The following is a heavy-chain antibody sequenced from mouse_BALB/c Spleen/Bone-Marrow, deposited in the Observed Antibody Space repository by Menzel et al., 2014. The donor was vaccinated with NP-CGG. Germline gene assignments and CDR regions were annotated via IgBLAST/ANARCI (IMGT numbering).Heavy chain of an antibody. Sequence: EVQGVESGGDLVKPGGSLKLSCAASGFTFSSYGMSWVRQTPDKRLEWVATISSGGSYTYYPDSVKGRFTISRDNAKNTLSLQMSSLKAEGTAMYYCARQTYYDYDGYFDYWGQGTTLTVSS. CDR2: ISSGGSYT. CDR1: GFTFSSYG. J-gene: IGHJ2*01. D-gene: IGHD2-4*01. V-gene: IGHV5-6*01. CDR3: ARQTYYDYDGYFDY.